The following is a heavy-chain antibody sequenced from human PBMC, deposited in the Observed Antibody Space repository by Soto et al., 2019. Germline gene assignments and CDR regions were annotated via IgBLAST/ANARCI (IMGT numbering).Heavy chain of an antibody. CDR2: INHSGST. J-gene: IGHJ4*02. V-gene: IGHV4-34*01. CDR3: ARGRYSSGWYLD. CDR1: GGSFSGYY. D-gene: IGHD6-19*01. Sequence: QVQLQQWGAGLLKPSETLSLTCAVYGGSFSGYYWSWIRQPPGKGLEWIGEINHSGSTNYNPSLKSRVNLSVDTSKNQFSLKLSSVTAADTAVYYCARGRYSSGWYLDWGQGTLVTVSS.